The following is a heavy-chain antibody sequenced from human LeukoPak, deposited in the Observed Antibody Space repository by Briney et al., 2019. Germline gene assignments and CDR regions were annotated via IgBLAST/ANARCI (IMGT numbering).Heavy chain of an antibody. Sequence: GGSLRLSCAASGFTFSSYAMHWVRQAPGKGLEYVSAISTNGGNTYYANSVTGRFTISRDNSKNTLYLQMGSLRAEDMAVYYCARAVGSSWSFDYWGQGTLVTVSS. CDR2: ISTNGGNT. CDR1: GFTFSSYA. J-gene: IGHJ4*02. D-gene: IGHD6-13*01. V-gene: IGHV3-64*01. CDR3: ARAVGSSWSFDY.